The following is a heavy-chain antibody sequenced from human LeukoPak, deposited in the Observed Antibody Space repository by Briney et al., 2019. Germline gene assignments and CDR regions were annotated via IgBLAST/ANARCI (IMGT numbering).Heavy chain of an antibody. J-gene: IGHJ4*02. CDR2: MNPNSGNT. CDR3: ARGKLRGYSYGSGGNNDY. V-gene: IGHV1-8*03. CDR1: GYTFTSYD. Sequence: ASVKVSCKASGYTFTSYDINWVRQATGQGLEWMGWMNPNSGNTGYAQKFQGRVTITRNTSISTAYMELSSLRSEDTAVYYCARGKLRGYSYGSGGNNDYWGQGTLVTVSS. D-gene: IGHD5-18*01.